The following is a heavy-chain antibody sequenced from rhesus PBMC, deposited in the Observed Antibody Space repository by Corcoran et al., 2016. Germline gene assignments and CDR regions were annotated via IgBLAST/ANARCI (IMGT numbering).Heavy chain of an antibody. CDR3: ARRTGYSGSSYYFDY. CDR2: ICGWGGGT. J-gene: IGHJ4*01. Sequence: QVQLQESGPAVVKPSETLSLTCAVSGGSISSSNWWSRIRQSPGKGLEWIGGICGWGGGTEYNPSRQSRVTISKDASKNQFSLKLSSVTAADSAVYYCARRTGYSGSSYYFDYWGQGVLVTVSS. D-gene: IGHD6-25*01. V-gene: IGHV4-93*01. CDR1: GGSISSSNW.